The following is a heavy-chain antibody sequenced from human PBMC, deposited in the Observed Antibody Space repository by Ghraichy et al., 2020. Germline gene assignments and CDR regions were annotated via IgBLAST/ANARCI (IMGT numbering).Heavy chain of an antibody. V-gene: IGHV3-7*01. CDR3: AGSGGWLIEY. CDR1: GFTFSSFW. Sequence: LTCAASGFTFSSFWMNWVRQAPGKGLEWVAMIKQDGSEKFYVDSVKGRFTISRDNAKNSLYLQMNSLSAEDTAVYYCAGSGGWLIEYWGQGTLVTVSS. J-gene: IGHJ4*02. CDR2: IKQDGSEK. D-gene: IGHD6-19*01.